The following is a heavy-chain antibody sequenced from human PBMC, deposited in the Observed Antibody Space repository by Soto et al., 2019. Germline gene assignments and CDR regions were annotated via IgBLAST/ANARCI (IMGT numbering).Heavy chain of an antibody. CDR2: INPSGVST. CDR3: ARDLIDDWSGYYSGSGWSSGGMDV. CDR1: GYTFTSYY. V-gene: IGHV1-46*01. D-gene: IGHD3-3*01. J-gene: IGHJ6*02. Sequence: ASVKVSCKASGYTFTSYYMHWGRQAPGQGLEWMGIINPSGVSTSYAQKFQGRVTMTRDTSTSTVYMELSSLRSEDTAVYYCARDLIDDWSGYYSGSGWSSGGMDVWGQGTTVAVSS.